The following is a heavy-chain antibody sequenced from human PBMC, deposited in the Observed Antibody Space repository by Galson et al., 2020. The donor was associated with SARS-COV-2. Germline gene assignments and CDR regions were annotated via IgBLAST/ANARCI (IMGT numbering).Heavy chain of an antibody. CDR3: ARAPITMIVVVDAFDI. V-gene: IGHV4-31*03. D-gene: IGHD3-22*01. J-gene: IGHJ3*02. CDR2: IYYIGST. Sequence: ETSETLSLTCTVSGGSISSGGYYWSWIRQHPGKGLEWIGYIYYIGSTYYNPSLKSRVTISVDTSTNQFSLKLSSVTAADTAVYSCARAPITMIVVVDAFDIWGQGTMVTVSS. CDR1: GGSISSGGYY.